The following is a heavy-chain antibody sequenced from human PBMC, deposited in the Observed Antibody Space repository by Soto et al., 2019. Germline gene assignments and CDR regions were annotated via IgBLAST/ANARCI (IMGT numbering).Heavy chain of an antibody. D-gene: IGHD3-22*01. CDR2: ISAYNGNT. CDR1: GYTFTSYG. Sequence: ASVKVSCKASGYTFTSYGISWVRQAPGRGLEWMGWISAYNGNTNYAQKLQGRVTMTTDTSTSTAYMELRSLRSDDTAVYYCARDLAYDSSASRAFDIWGQGTMVTVSS. CDR3: ARDLAYDSSASRAFDI. J-gene: IGHJ3*02. V-gene: IGHV1-18*04.